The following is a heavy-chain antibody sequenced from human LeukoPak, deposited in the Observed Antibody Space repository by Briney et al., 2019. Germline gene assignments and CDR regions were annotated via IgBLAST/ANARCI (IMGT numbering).Heavy chain of an antibody. Sequence: GGSPRLSCAASGFTFSGSAMHWVRQASGKGLEWVGRIRSKANSYATAYATSVKGRFTISRDDPKNTAYLQMNSLKTEDTAVYYCTREGPVPAALTTVTKFDYWGQGTLVTVSS. D-gene: IGHD4-11*01. J-gene: IGHJ4*02. CDR3: TREGPVPAALTTVTKFDY. V-gene: IGHV3-73*01. CDR1: GFTFSGSA. CDR2: IRSKANSYAT.